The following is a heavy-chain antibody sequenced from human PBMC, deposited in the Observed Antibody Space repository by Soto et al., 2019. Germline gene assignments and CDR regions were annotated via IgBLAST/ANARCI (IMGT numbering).Heavy chain of an antibody. CDR1: GASISSSY. Sequence: QVQLQESGPGLVKPSETLSLTCTVSGASISSSYWSWIRQSPGKGLEWIGYVYYSGSTNYNPSLKSRVTISVDTSKNQFSLKLSSVTAADTAVYYCARGYYDTSGQSNTFDIWGQGTMVTASS. D-gene: IGHD3-22*01. V-gene: IGHV4-59*01. CDR2: VYYSGST. J-gene: IGHJ3*02. CDR3: ARGYYDTSGQSNTFDI.